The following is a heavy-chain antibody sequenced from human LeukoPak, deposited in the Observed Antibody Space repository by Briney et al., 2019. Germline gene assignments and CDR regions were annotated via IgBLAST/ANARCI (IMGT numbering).Heavy chain of an antibody. Sequence: ASVKVSCKASGYTFTSYDINWVRQATGQGLEWMGWMNPNSGNTGYAQKFQGRVTMTRNTSISTAYMELSSLRSEDTAVYYCARLYDSSGYDAFDIWGQGTMVTVFS. J-gene: IGHJ3*02. D-gene: IGHD3-22*01. CDR3: ARLYDSSGYDAFDI. CDR1: GYTFTSYD. V-gene: IGHV1-8*01. CDR2: MNPNSGNT.